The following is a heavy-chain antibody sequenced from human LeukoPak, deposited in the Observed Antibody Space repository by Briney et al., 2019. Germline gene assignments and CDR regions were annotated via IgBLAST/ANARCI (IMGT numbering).Heavy chain of an antibody. J-gene: IGHJ4*02. CDR3: AKDGTAMVSYYFDY. Sequence: GGSPRLSCAASGFTFSSYAMSWVRQAPGKGLEWVSAISGSGGSTYYADSVKGRFTISRDNSKNTLYLQMNSLRAGDTAVYYCAKDGTAMVSYYFDYWGQGTLVTVSS. CDR2: ISGSGGST. D-gene: IGHD5-18*01. CDR1: GFTFSSYA. V-gene: IGHV3-23*01.